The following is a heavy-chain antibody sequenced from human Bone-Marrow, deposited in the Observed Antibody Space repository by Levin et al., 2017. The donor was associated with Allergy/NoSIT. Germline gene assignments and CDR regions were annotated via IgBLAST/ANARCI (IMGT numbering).Heavy chain of an antibody. CDR2: ISYDGSNK. J-gene: IGHJ6*02. CDR1: GFTFSSYA. CDR3: ARDPQIESYYGMDV. Sequence: GGSLRLSCAASGFTFSSYAMHWVRQAPGKGLEWVAVISYDGSNKYYADSVKGRFTISRDNSKNTLYLQMNSLRAEDTAVYYCARDPQIESYYGMDVWGQGTTVTVSS. D-gene: IGHD2/OR15-2a*01. V-gene: IGHV3-30*04.